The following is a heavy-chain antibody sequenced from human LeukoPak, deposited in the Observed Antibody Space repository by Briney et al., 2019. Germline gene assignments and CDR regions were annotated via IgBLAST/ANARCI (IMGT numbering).Heavy chain of an antibody. CDR1: GGSFSGNY. CDR3: ARGQSLDY. CDR2: INHSGST. J-gene: IGHJ4*02. Sequence: SETLSLTCAVYGGSFSGNYWSWIRQSPGKGLEWIGEINHSGSTNYNPSLKSRVTISVDTSKNQFSLKLSSVTAADTAVYYCARGQSLDYWGQGTLVTVSS. V-gene: IGHV4-34*01.